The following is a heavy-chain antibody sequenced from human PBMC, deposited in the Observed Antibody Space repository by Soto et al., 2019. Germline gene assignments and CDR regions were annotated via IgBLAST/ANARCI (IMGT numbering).Heavy chain of an antibody. CDR3: ARDTALLDY. CDR1: GYTFTNCT. CDR2: INAGNGNT. J-gene: IGHJ4*02. D-gene: IGHD2-2*02. Sequence: QVQLVQSGAEVKKPGASVKVSCKASGYTFTNCTINWVRQAPGQRLEWMGWINAGNGNTKYSQKFQGRVTITWDTSASTAYMELSSLRSEDTAVYYCARDTALLDYWGQGTLVTVSS. V-gene: IGHV1-3*01.